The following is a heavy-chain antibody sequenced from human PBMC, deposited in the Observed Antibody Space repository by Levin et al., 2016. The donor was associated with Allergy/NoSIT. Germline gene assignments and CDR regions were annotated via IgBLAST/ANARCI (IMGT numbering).Heavy chain of an antibody. CDR3: VAATPSSDY. Sequence: GESLKISCAASGLTFSSYWNHWVRQVPGKGLVWVSRINSDGSSTAYADSVEGRFTISRDDAKNTLFLQMNSLRAEDTAVYYCVAATPSSDYWGRGTLVTVSS. J-gene: IGHJ4*02. CDR1: GLTFSSYW. V-gene: IGHV3-74*01. CDR2: INSDGSST. D-gene: IGHD2-15*01.